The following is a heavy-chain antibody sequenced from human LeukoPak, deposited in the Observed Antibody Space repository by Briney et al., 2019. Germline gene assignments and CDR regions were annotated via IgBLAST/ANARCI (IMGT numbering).Heavy chain of an antibody. Sequence: SETLSLTCTVSGDSISGYYWSWIRQPPGKGLEWIGYIYYSGSTNYTPFLKSRATVSVDTSKDQFSLKLSSVTAADTAVYYCARELFSSSSSYYYGLDVWGQGTTVTVS. CDR1: GDSISGYY. J-gene: IGHJ6*01. V-gene: IGHV4-59*01. CDR2: IYYSGST. CDR3: ARELFSSSSSYYYGLDV. D-gene: IGHD6-6*01.